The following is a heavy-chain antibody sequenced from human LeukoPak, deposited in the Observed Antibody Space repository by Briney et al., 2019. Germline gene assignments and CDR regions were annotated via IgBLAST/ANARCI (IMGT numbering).Heavy chain of an antibody. Sequence: SPTLSLTFAISGDSVSINSAAWNWLRQSPSRGLEWLGSTYYRSKWYNDYAVSVKSRITINPDTSKNQFSLQLNSVTPDDTAVYYCARTLTESGNWFDPWGQGTLVTVSS. CDR3: ARTLTESGNWFDP. V-gene: IGHV6-1*01. D-gene: IGHD7-27*01. CDR1: GDSVSINSAA. CDR2: TYYRSKWYN. J-gene: IGHJ5*02.